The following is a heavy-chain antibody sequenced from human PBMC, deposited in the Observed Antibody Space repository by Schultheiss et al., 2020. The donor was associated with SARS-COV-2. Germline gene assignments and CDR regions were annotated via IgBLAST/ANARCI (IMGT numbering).Heavy chain of an antibody. Sequence: SETLSLTCTVSGGSISSYYWSWIRQPAGKGLEWIGRIYTSGSTNYNPSLKSRVTMSVDTSKNQFSLNLRSVTAADTAVYYCASERDSGYIYFEYWGQGALVTVSS. J-gene: IGHJ4*02. V-gene: IGHV4-4*07. CDR2: IYTSGST. CDR1: GGSISSYY. CDR3: ASERDSGYIYFEY. D-gene: IGHD5-12*01.